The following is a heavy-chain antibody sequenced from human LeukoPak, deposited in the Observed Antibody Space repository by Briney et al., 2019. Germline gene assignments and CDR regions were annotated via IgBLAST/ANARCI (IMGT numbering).Heavy chain of an antibody. Sequence: LTGGSLRLSCAASGFTFSSYAIRWVRQAPGKGLEWVSAISGSGGSTYYPDSVKGRFTISRDNSKNTLYLQMNNLRAEDTAVYYCAKSTGYSYGYFDYWGQGTLVTVSS. CDR1: GFTFSSYA. D-gene: IGHD5-18*01. CDR2: ISGSGGST. CDR3: AKSTGYSYGYFDY. J-gene: IGHJ4*02. V-gene: IGHV3-23*01.